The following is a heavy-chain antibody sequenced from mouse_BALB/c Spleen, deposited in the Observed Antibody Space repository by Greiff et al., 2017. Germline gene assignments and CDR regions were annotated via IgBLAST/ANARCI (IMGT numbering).Heavy chain of an antibody. J-gene: IGHJ4*01. Sequence: VQLQQSGAELVRSGASVKLSCTASGFNIKDYYMHWVKQRPEQGLEWIGWIDPENGDTEYAPKFQGKATMTADTSSNTAYLQLSSLTSEDTAVYYCYAWWLRAMDYWGQGTSVTVSS. CDR2: IDPENGDT. CDR1: GFNIKDYY. V-gene: IGHV14-4*02. CDR3: YAWWLRAMDY. D-gene: IGHD1-1*02.